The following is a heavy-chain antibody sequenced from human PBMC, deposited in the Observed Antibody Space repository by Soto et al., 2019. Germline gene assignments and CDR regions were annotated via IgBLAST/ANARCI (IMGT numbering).Heavy chain of an antibody. V-gene: IGHV1-2*04. Sequence: QVQLVQSGAEVKKPGASVKVSCKASGYTFTGYYMHWVRHAPGQGLEWMGWINTNSGGTNYAQKVQGWVTMTRDTSIRTAYMELSRMRSVDTAVYYCARGDSLTYGMDVWGLGTTVTVSS. D-gene: IGHD2-15*01. CDR3: ARGDSLTYGMDV. CDR2: INTNSGGT. CDR1: GYTFTGYY. J-gene: IGHJ6*02.